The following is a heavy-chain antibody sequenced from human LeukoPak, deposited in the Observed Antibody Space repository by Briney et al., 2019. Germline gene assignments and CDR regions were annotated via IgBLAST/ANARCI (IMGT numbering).Heavy chain of an antibody. V-gene: IGHV4-38-2*02. CDR3: ARVGFGDRGPSWFDP. CDR2: IYQRATV. D-gene: IGHD3-10*01. CDR1: GYSISSGYF. J-gene: IGHJ5*02. Sequence: PSETLSLTCNVSGYSISSGYFWGWVRQAPGKGLEWIGSIYQRATVHYNPSLKSRVTISVDTSKNQFSLKLSSVTAADTAVYYCARVGFGDRGPSWFDPWGQGTLVTVSS.